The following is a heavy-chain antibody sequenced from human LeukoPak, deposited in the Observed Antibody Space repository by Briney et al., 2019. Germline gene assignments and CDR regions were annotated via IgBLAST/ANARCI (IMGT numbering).Heavy chain of an antibody. D-gene: IGHD2-15*01. CDR3: ARARSGLLEFDP. V-gene: IGHV4-59*01. Sequence: PLETLSLTCTVSGGSISSYYWSWIRQPPGKGLEWIGYIYYSGSTNYNPSLKSRVTISVDTSKNQFSLKLSSVTAADTAVYYCARARSGLLEFDPWGQGTLVTVSS. CDR1: GGSISSYY. J-gene: IGHJ5*02. CDR2: IYYSGST.